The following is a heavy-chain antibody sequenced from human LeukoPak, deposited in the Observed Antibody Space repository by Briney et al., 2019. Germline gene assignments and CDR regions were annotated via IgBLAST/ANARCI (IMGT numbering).Heavy chain of an antibody. Sequence: GGSLRLSCAASGFTFSTYWMTWVRQAPGKGLEWVANIKQDGSETYYVDSVKGRFTISRDNAKNSLYLQMSSLRAEDTAIYYCARGVPTGTDYFDYWGQGTLATVSS. CDR1: GFTFSTYW. CDR2: IKQDGSET. CDR3: ARGVPTGTDYFDY. V-gene: IGHV3-7*01. D-gene: IGHD1-1*01. J-gene: IGHJ4*02.